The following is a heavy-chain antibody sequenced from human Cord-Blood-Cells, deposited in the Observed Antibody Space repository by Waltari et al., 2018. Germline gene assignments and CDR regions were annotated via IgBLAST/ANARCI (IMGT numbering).Heavy chain of an antibody. D-gene: IGHD6-6*01. CDR1: GYSISSGYY. CDR2: IYHSGST. Sequence: QVQLQESGPGLVKPSETLSLTCTVSGYSISSGYYWGWIRQPPGKGLEWIGSIYHSGSTYYNPSLKIRVTISVDTSKNQFSLKLSSVTAADTAVYYCARGGPYSSSSFDYWGQGTLVTVSS. V-gene: IGHV4-38-2*02. J-gene: IGHJ4*02. CDR3: ARGGPYSSSSFDY.